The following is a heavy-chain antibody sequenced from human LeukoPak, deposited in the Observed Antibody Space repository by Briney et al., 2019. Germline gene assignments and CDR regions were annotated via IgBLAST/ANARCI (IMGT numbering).Heavy chain of an antibody. CDR1: GGSFSGYY. V-gene: IGHV4-34*01. D-gene: IGHD3-10*01. J-gene: IGHJ4*02. Sequence: SETLSLTCAVYGGSFSGYYWSWIRQPPGKGLEWIGEINHSGSTNYNPSLKSRVTISVDTSKNQFSLKLSSVTAVDTAVYYCARGRRHMYGSGSKLEFDYWGQGTLVNVSS. CDR3: ARGRRHMYGSGSKLEFDY. CDR2: INHSGST.